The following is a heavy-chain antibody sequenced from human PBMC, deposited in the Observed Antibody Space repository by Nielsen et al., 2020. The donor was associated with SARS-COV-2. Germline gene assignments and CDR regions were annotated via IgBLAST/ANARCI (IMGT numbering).Heavy chain of an antibody. Sequence: SETLSLTCAVYGGSFSGYYWSWIRQPPGKGLEWIGEINHSGSTNYNPSLKSRVTISVDTSKNQFSLKLSSVTAADTAVYYCARGHTYYDFWSGYYTAFGMDVWGQGTTVTVSS. D-gene: IGHD3-3*01. CDR2: INHSGST. CDR1: GGSFSGYY. CDR3: ARGHTYYDFWSGYYTAFGMDV. J-gene: IGHJ6*02. V-gene: IGHV4-34*01.